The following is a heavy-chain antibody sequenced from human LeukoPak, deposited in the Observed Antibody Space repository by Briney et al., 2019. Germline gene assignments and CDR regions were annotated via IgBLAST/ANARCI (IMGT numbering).Heavy chain of an antibody. J-gene: IGHJ6*02. V-gene: IGHV4-39*07. D-gene: IGHD3-3*01. CDR2: IYYSGST. CDR3: ASFGYDFWSGYYRDYYYYGMDV. Sequence: PSETLSLTCTVSGGSISSSSYYWGWIRQPPGKGLEWIGSIYYSGSTYYNPSLKSRVTISVDTSKNQFSLKLSSVTAADTAVYYCASFGYDFWSGYYRDYYYYGMDVWGQGTTVTVSS. CDR1: GGSISSSSYY.